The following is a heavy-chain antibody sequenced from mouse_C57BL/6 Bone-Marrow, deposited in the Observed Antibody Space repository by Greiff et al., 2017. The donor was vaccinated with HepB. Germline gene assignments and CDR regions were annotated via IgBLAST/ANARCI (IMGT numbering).Heavy chain of an antibody. CDR3: AKNFAMDYFAMDY. Sequence: VQLQQSGPGLVQPSQSLSITCTVSGFSLTSYGVHWVRQSPGKGLEWLGVIWSGGSTDYNAAFISRLSISKDNSKSQVFFKMNSLQADDTAIYYCAKNFAMDYFAMDYWGQGTSVTVSS. CDR2: IWSGGST. J-gene: IGHJ4*01. CDR1: GFSLTSYG. V-gene: IGHV2-2*01. D-gene: IGHD1-1*02.